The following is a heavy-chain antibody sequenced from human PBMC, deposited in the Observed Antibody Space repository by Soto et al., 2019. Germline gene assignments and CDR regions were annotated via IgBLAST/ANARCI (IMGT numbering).Heavy chain of an antibody. V-gene: IGHV4-38-2*01. J-gene: IGHJ4*02. CDR2: IYHSGST. D-gene: IGHD2-15*01. CDR1: GYSISSGYY. CDR3: ASLFVAAIYYFDY. Sequence: LSLTCAVSGYSISSGYYWGWIRQPPGKGLEWIGSIYHSGSTYYNPSLKSRVTISVDTSKNQFSLKLSSVTAADTAVYYCASLFVAAIYYFDYWGQGTLVTVSS.